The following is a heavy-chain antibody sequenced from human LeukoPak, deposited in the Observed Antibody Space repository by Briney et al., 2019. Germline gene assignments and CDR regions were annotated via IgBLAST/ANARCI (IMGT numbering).Heavy chain of an antibody. V-gene: IGHV3-74*01. J-gene: IGHJ4*02. Sequence: PGGSLRLSCAASGFTFSSYWMHWVRQAPGKGLVWVSRINSDGSSTNYADSVKGRFTISRDNAKNTLYLQMNSLRAEDTAVYYCAKEEIGIGYYDSSGYPNFDYWGQGTLITVSS. CDR2: INSDGSST. CDR1: GFTFSSYW. D-gene: IGHD3-22*01. CDR3: AKEEIGIGYYDSSGYPNFDY.